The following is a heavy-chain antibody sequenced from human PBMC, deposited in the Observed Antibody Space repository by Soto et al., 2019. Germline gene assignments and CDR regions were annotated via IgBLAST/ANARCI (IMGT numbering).Heavy chain of an antibody. Sequence: ASVKVSCKASGYTFTSYDINWVRQATGQGLEWMGWMNPNSGNTGYAQKFQGRVTMTRNTSISTAYMELSSLRSEDTAVYYCARMGYCSSTSCYTTNNWFDPWGQGTLVTVSS. CDR3: ARMGYCSSTSCYTTNNWFDP. D-gene: IGHD2-2*02. J-gene: IGHJ5*02. CDR2: MNPNSGNT. CDR1: GYTFTSYD. V-gene: IGHV1-8*01.